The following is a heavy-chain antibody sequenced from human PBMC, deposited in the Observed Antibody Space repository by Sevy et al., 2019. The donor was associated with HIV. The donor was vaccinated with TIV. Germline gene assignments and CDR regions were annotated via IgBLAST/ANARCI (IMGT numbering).Heavy chain of an antibody. V-gene: IGHV3-30-3*01. Sequence: GGSLRLSCAASGFTFSSYAMHWVRQAPGKRLEWVAVISYDGSNKYYADSVKGRFTISRDNSKNTLYLQMNSLRAEDTAVYYCALGGFYCSGGSCYRAYYYYGMDVWGQGTTVTVSS. CDR3: ALGGFYCSGGSCYRAYYYYGMDV. D-gene: IGHD2-15*01. CDR1: GFTFSSYA. J-gene: IGHJ6*02. CDR2: ISYDGSNK.